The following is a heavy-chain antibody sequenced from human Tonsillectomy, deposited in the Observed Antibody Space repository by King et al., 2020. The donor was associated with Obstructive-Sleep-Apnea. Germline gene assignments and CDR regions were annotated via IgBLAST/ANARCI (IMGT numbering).Heavy chain of an antibody. J-gene: IGHJ4*02. V-gene: IGHV5-10-1*01. D-gene: IGHD3-22*01. Sequence: QLVQSGAEVKKPGESLRISCKGSGYSFTNYWITWVRQMPGKGLEWMGRIDPSDSYTNYSPSFQGHVTISADESISTAYLQWSSLKASDTAMYYCARLRYDSNGYYYGDYWGQGTLVTVSS. CDR2: IDPSDSYT. CDR1: GYSFTNYW. CDR3: ARLRYDSNGYYYGDY.